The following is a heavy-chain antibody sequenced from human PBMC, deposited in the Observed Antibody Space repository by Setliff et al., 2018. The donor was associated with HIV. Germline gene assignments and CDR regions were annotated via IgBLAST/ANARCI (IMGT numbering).Heavy chain of an antibody. D-gene: IGHD3-16*01. CDR2: IYYSGST. CDR1: GGSISSHY. CDR3: ARGGARTYFYGSWGVIGGRDY. V-gene: IGHV4-59*11. J-gene: IGHJ4*02. Sequence: PSETLSLTCTVSGGSISSHYWSWIRQPPGKGLEWIGYIYYSGSTNYNPSLKSRVTISVDTSKRQFSLKLSSVTAADTAVYYCARGGARTYFYGSWGVIGGRDYWGQGTLVTVSS.